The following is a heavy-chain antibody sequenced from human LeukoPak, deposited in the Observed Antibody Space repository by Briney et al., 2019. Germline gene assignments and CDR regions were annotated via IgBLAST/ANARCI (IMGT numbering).Heavy chain of an antibody. D-gene: IGHD3-22*01. CDR1: GFTFRSYG. CDR3: ARDAHYYDSSGYYASYYFDY. J-gene: IGHJ4*02. Sequence: GSLRLSCAASGFTFRSYGMHWVRQAPGKGLEWVAVIWYDGSNKYYADSVKGRFTISRDNSKNTLYLQMNSLRAEDTAVYYCARDAHYYDSSGYYASYYFDYWGQGTLVTVSS. CDR2: IWYDGSNK. V-gene: IGHV3-33*01.